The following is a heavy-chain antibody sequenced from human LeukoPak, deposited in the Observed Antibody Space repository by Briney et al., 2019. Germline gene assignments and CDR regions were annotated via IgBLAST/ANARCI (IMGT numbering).Heavy chain of an antibody. V-gene: IGHV3-30-3*01. CDR2: ISYDKSNK. CDR1: GFTFSSYA. J-gene: IGHJ4*02. CDR3: ARDGSPSGTYQQGYFDY. D-gene: IGHD1-26*01. Sequence: GGSLRLSCAASGFTFSSYAMHGVRQAPGKGLEWVAVISYDKSNKYYADSVKGRFTISRDNSKNTLYLQMNSLKTEDTAVYYCARDGSPSGTYQQGYFDYWGQRTLVTVSS.